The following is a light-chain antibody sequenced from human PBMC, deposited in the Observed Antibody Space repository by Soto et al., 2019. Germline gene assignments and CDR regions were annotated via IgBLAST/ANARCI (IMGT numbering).Light chain of an antibody. CDR3: QQYDTYSPT. CDR1: QSVSPW. V-gene: IGKV1-5*03. Sequence: DIQMTQSPSTLSASVGDRVTITCRASQSVSPWLAGNQQKPGQAHRLLIYEASNLEGGVPSRFSGSGSGTEFTIILSSLQPDDFVTYYSQQYDTYSPTFGQWTKVEIK. J-gene: IGKJ1*01. CDR2: EAS.